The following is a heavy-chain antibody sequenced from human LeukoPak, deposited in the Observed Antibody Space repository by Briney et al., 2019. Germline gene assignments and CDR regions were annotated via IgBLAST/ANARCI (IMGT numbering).Heavy chain of an antibody. CDR2: ISGSGGST. V-gene: IGHV3-23*01. CDR3: ARDSVRKAVADDNYYYYGMDV. Sequence: PGGSLRLSCAASGFTFSSYAMSWVRQAPGKGLEWVSAISGSGGSTYYADSVKGRFTISRDNSKNTLYLQMNSLRAEDTAVYYCARDSVRKAVADDNYYYYGMDVWGQGTTVTVSS. D-gene: IGHD6-19*01. CDR1: GFTFSSYA. J-gene: IGHJ6*02.